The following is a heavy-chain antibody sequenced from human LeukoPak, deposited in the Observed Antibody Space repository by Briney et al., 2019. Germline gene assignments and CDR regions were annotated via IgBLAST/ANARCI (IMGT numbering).Heavy chain of an antibody. J-gene: IGHJ4*02. CDR2: VYYTGSA. Sequence: SEALSLTCTVSGGSVSNGNFYWSWLRQPPGKPLEWIGYVYYTGSAYYNPSLEGRVTISVDTSKNQFSVRLSSVTAADTAMYYCARSQNYYGSGDYWSQGTLVTVSS. CDR1: GGSVSNGNFY. D-gene: IGHD3-10*01. CDR3: ARSQNYYGSGDY. V-gene: IGHV4-61*01.